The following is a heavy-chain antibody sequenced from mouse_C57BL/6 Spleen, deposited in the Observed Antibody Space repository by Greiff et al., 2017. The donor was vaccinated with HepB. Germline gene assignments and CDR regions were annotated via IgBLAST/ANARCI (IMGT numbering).Heavy chain of an antibody. D-gene: IGHD1-1*01. CDR1: GFTFSDYY. V-gene: IGHV5-16*01. Sequence: EVMLVESEGGLVQPGSSMKLSCTASGFTFSDYYMAWVRQVPEKGLEWVANINYDGSSTYYLDSLKSRFIISRDNAKNILYLQMSSLKSEDTATYYCARVPYYGSSYWYFDVWGTGTTVTVSS. J-gene: IGHJ1*03. CDR2: INYDGSST. CDR3: ARVPYYGSSYWYFDV.